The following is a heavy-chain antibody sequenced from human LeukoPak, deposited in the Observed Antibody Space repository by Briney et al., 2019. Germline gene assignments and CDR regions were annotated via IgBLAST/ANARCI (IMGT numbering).Heavy chain of an antibody. D-gene: IGHD5-12*01. Sequence: NPSETLSLTCTVSGGSIKTNYWSWIRQPLGKGLEWIGYGYYRGSTNYNPSLKSRVTISVDTSKNQFSLKLNSVTTADTAVYYCAREGDPGSGYNYGNWLDPWGQGTLVTVSS. CDR2: GYYRGST. CDR3: AREGDPGSGYNYGNWLDP. V-gene: IGHV4-59*01. J-gene: IGHJ5*02. CDR1: GGSIKTNY.